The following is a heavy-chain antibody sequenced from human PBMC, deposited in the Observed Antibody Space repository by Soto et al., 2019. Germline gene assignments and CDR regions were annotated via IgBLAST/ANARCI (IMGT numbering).Heavy chain of an antibody. V-gene: IGHV4-39*07. CDR2: IYYSGST. J-gene: IGHJ4*02. Sequence: SETLSLTCTASGGSISSSSYYWGWIRQPPGKGLEWIGSIYYSGSTYYNPSLKSRVTISVDTSKNQFSLKLSSVTAADTAVYYCARWLGYGPHFDYWGQGTLVTVSS. CDR1: GGSISSSSYY. CDR3: ARWLGYGPHFDY. D-gene: IGHD5-12*01.